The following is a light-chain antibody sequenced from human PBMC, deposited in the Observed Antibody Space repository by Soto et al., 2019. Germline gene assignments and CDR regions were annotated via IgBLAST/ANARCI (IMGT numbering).Light chain of an antibody. CDR2: EVN. CDR1: SSDVGNYDS. CDR3: CSYAGSNTYV. V-gene: IGLV2-8*01. J-gene: IGLJ1*01. Sequence: QSALTQPPSASGSPGQSVTISCTGTSSDVGNYDSVSWYQHHPGKAPQAVIYEVNKRPSGVPDRFSGSKSGNTASLTVSGLQAEDEGDYYCCSYAGSNTYVFGAGTKLTVL.